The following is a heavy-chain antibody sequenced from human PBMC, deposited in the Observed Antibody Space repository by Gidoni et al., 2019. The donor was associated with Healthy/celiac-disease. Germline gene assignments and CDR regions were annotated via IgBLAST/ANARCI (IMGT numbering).Heavy chain of an antibody. D-gene: IGHD3-22*01. V-gene: IGHV3-48*02. J-gene: IGHJ4*02. CDR2: ISSSSSTI. CDR3: AREMDYYDSSGYYYGYYFDY. Sequence: EVQLVESGGGLVQPGGSLRLSCAASGFTFSSYSMNWVRQAPGKGLEWVSYISSSSSTIYYADSVKGRFTISRDNAKNSLYLQMNSLRDEDTAVYYCAREMDYYDSSGYYYGYYFDYWGQGTLVTVSS. CDR1: GFTFSSYS.